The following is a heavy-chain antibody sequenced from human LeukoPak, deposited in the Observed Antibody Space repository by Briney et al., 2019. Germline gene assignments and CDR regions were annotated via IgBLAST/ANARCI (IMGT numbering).Heavy chain of an antibody. J-gene: IGHJ4*02. CDR3: ARRPYYYGSGSCYFDY. V-gene: IGHV4-39*01. CDR2: IYYSGST. CDR1: GGSISSSNYY. D-gene: IGHD3-10*01. Sequence: SETLSLTCTVSGGSISSSNYYWGWIRQPPGKGLEWIGSIYYSGSTYYNPSLKSRVTISVDTSKNQFSLKLCSVTAADTAVYYCARRPYYYGSGSCYFDYWGQGTLVTVSS.